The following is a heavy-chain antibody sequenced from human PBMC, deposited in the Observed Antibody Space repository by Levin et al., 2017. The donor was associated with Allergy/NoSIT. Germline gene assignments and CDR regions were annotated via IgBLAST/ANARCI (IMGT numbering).Heavy chain of an antibody. J-gene: IGHJ4*02. Sequence: GSLRLSCTVSGGSISTYYWSWIRQPPGKGLEWIGYIYYTGSTNYNPSLKSRVTISVDTSKNQFSLKVNSVTAADTAVYYCAREKEGSLLDYWGQGTLVTVSS. CDR1: GGSISTYY. CDR3: AREKEGSLLDY. CDR2: IYYTGST. V-gene: IGHV4-59*01.